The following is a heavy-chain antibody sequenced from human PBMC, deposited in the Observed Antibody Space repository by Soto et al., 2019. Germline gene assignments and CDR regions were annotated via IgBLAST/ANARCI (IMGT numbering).Heavy chain of an antibody. J-gene: IGHJ4*02. CDR1: GFTFSSCV. Sequence: QVQLVESGGGVVQPGRSLRLSCAASGFTFSSCVMHWVRQAPGNGLEWVAVVSNDGSNKDYADSVKGRFTISRDNSKNTLDLQMNSLRAEDTAVYYCAKVLLTYTSGWYHPHFDYWGQGTLVTVSS. V-gene: IGHV3-30*18. CDR3: AKVLLTYTSGWYHPHFDY. CDR2: VSNDGSNK. D-gene: IGHD6-19*01.